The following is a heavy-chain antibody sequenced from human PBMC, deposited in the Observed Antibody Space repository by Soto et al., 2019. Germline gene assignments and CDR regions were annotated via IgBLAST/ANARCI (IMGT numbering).Heavy chain of an antibody. CDR1: GFTFSSYA. J-gene: IGHJ3*02. D-gene: IGHD3-10*01. CDR2: ISGSGGST. Sequence: EVQLLESGGGLVQPGGSLRLSCAASGFTFSSYAMSWVRQAPGKGLEWVSAISGSGGSTYYADSVKGRFTISRDNSKNKLYLQMNSLRAEDTAVYYCAKQNMVTDAFDIWGQGTMVTVSS. V-gene: IGHV3-23*01. CDR3: AKQNMVTDAFDI.